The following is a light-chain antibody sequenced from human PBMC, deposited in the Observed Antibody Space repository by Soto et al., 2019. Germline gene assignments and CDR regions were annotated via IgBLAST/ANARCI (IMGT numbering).Light chain of an antibody. J-gene: IGKJ5*01. CDR2: TGS. CDR3: QQAASFPIT. V-gene: IGKV1-12*01. CDR1: QDISNY. Sequence: DIQLTQSPSSLSASVGDRVTITCQASQDISNYLNWYQQKPGKAPKLLSFTGSSLQRGVPSRFSGSGSGTDFTLTINSLEPEDFATYYCQQAASFPITCGQGTRLEIK.